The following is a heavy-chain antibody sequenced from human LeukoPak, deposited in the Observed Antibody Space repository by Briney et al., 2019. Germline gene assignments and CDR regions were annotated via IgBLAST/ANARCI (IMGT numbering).Heavy chain of an antibody. J-gene: IGHJ4*02. V-gene: IGHV3-23*01. Sequence: GGSLRLSCAASGFTFSDYHMGWVRQAPGKGLEWVAGISGSGYNTYYADSVKGRFTISRDNSKNTLYLQMNSLRAEDTAVYYCAKTAPGWELLKYYFDYWGQGTLVTVSS. CDR1: GFTFSDYH. CDR3: AKTAPGWELLKYYFDY. CDR2: ISGSGYNT. D-gene: IGHD1-26*01.